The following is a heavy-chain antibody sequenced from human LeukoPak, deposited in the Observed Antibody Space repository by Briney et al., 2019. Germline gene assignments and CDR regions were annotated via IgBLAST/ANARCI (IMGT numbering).Heavy chain of an antibody. D-gene: IGHD4-23*01. V-gene: IGHV3-21*01. Sequence: GRSLRLSCAASGFTFSSYSMNWVRQAPGKGLEWVSSISSSSSYIYYADSVKGRFTISRDNAKNSLYLQMNSLRAEDTAVYYCARVRSGSVVTGGDYWGQGTLVTVSS. CDR1: GFTFSSYS. CDR3: ARVRSGSVVTGGDY. CDR2: ISSSSSYI. J-gene: IGHJ4*02.